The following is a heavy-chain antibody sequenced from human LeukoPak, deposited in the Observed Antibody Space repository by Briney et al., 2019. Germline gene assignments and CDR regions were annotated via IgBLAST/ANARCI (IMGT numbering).Heavy chain of an antibody. CDR1: GYTFTNYY. V-gene: IGHV1-46*01. CDR3: ARARQPYSYGYPHLLGY. CDR2: INPTCGST. J-gene: IGHJ4*02. D-gene: IGHD5-18*01. Sequence: VASVKVSCTASGYTFTNYYIHWVRQAPGQGLEWMGIINPTCGSTSYAQKFQGRVTMIRDTSTSTDYMELSSLRSEDTAVYYCARARQPYSYGYPHLLGYWGQGTLVTVSS.